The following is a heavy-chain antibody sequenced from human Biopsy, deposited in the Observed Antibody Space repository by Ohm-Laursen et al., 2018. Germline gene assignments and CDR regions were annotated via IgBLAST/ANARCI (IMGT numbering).Heavy chain of an antibody. CDR3: VRTWVVYDFDS. CDR1: GFIFHSYA. CDR2: LDVAEYNI. D-gene: IGHD2-8*02. J-gene: IGHJ4*01. Sequence: SLRLSCSASGFIFHSYAMNWVRQAPGKGLEWISRLDVAEYNIYYADSVRGRFTASRDNSKGMVYLQMDSLRVDFTAVYYCVRTWVVYDFDSWGQGTLVTVSS. V-gene: IGHV3-23*01.